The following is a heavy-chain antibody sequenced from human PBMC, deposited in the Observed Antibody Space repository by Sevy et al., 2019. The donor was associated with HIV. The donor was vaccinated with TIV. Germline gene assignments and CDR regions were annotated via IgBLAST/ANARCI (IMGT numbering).Heavy chain of an antibody. CDR2: FPFGVGKI. CDR3: AREGCTKPHDY. V-gene: IGHV3-23*01. D-gene: IGHD2-8*01. Sequence: GGSRRPSCPPSGFRFSKYSMSWIRQIQGRGLGWVSTFPFGVGKINYANSVKGRFTISRDDSRNASYLQMNSLRAEDTAIYYCAREGCTKPHDYWGQGTVVTVSS. J-gene: IGHJ4*02. CDR1: GFRFSKYS.